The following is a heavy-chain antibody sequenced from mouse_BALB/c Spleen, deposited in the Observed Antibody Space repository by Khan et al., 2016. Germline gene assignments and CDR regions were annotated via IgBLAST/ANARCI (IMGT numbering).Heavy chain of an antibody. D-gene: IGHD2-4*01. CDR2: IWPGGST. J-gene: IGHJ3*01. V-gene: IGHV2-9*02. CDR3: ARDDQDYDAWFAS. Sequence: QVQLKESGPGLVVPSQSLSITCTVSGFSLTNSGVHWIRQPPGKGLEWLGVIWPGGSTDYNSALMSRLSITKDNSQNQVFLKMISLQTDDTAMYYCARDDQDYDAWFASWGQGTLVIVSA. CDR1: GFSLTNSG.